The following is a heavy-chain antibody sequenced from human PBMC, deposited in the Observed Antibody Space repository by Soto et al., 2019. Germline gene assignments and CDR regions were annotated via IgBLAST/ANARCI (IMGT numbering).Heavy chain of an antibody. Sequence: PGGSLRLSCEASGFTFSDCAMSSVRQAPGKGLEWVSGISGTGRSTFYADSVKDRFTISRDNSKNTVYLQMTSLRAEDTAVYYCAKGNTSGWYFFDYWGQGTLVTVSS. J-gene: IGHJ4*02. CDR2: ISGTGRST. D-gene: IGHD6-19*01. CDR1: GFTFSDCA. CDR3: AKGNTSGWYFFDY. V-gene: IGHV3-23*01.